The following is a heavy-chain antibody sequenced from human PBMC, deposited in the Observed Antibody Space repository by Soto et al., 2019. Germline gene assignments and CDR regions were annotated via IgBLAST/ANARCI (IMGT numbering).Heavy chain of an antibody. D-gene: IGHD2-2*03. J-gene: IGHJ4*02. Sequence: ETLSLTCTVSGGSISNKRFYWGWFRQPPGKGLEWIGSIHYSGSTYDNTSLQRRLTISVDTSKNQLSLKLKSVSGADTAVYYSTRNVPLGYFNPTSCSFFDYWGQGTVVTVSS. CDR3: TRNVPLGYFNPTSCSFFDY. V-gene: IGHV4-39*01. CDR2: IHYSGST. CDR1: GGSISNKRFY.